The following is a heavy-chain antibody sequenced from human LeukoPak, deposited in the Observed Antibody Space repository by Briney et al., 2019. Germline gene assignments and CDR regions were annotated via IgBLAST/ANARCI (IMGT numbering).Heavy chain of an antibody. CDR1: GFTFGNYA. V-gene: IGHV3-23*01. Sequence: GGSLRLSCEASGFTFGNYAMNWVRQAPGKGLEWVSTISGTGSSTYYADSAKGRFTISRDNSKDTLFLQLNSLTAADTAMYFCAKASVAIPQYCNSWGQGTLATVSS. D-gene: IGHD2-2*02. J-gene: IGHJ5*02. CDR2: ISGTGSST. CDR3: AKASVAIPQYCNS.